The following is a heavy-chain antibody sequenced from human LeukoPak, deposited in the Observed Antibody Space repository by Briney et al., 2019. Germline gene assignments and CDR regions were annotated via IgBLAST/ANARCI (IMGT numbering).Heavy chain of an antibody. CDR2: INHSGST. V-gene: IGHV4-34*01. D-gene: IGHD5-12*01. CDR3: ARGRNIVATTNFDY. CDR1: GGSFSGYH. J-gene: IGHJ4*02. Sequence: PSETLSLTCAVYGGSFSGYHWSWIRQPPGRGLEWIGEINHSGSTNYNPSLKSRVTISVDTSKNQFSLKLSSVTAADTAVYYCARGRNIVATTNFDYWGQGTLVTVSS.